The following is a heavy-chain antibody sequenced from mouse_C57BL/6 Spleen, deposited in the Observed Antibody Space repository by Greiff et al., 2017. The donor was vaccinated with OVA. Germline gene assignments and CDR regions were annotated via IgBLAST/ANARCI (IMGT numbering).Heavy chain of an antibody. Sequence: QVQLQQSGAELVRPGASVTLSCKASGYTFTDYEMHWVKQTPVHGLEWIGAIDPETGGTAYNQKFKGKAILTADKSSSTAYMELRSLTSEDPAVYYCTHSLGNPFDYWGQGTTLTVSS. CDR2: IDPETGGT. CDR1: GYTFTDYE. D-gene: IGHD2-1*01. CDR3: THSLGNPFDY. J-gene: IGHJ2*01. V-gene: IGHV1-15*01.